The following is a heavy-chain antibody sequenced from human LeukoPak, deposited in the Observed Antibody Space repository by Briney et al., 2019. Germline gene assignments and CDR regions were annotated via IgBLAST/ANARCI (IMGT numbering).Heavy chain of an antibody. CDR1: GFTFSSYA. CDR3: ARDPPIVVVPAATDFDY. Sequence: GGSLRLSCAASGFTFSSYAMHWVRQAPGKGLEWVAVISYDGSNKYYADSVKGRFTISRGNSKNTLYLQMNSLRAEDTAVYYCARDPPIVVVPAATDFDYWGQGTLVTVSS. D-gene: IGHD2-2*01. V-gene: IGHV3-30-3*01. J-gene: IGHJ4*02. CDR2: ISYDGSNK.